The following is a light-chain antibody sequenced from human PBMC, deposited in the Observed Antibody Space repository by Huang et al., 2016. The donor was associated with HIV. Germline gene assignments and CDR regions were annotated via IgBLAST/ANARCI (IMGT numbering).Light chain of an antibody. CDR2: LTS. CDR1: QNLLHSSGHNR. CDR3: MQGLQTPPT. V-gene: IGKV2-28*01. Sequence: EIVMTQSPLSLPVSPGQPASISCTSSQNLLHSSGHNRLDWYLQKPGQSLQLLIFLTSNRASGVPDKVTGSGSGSNFTLSINKVQPDDVGIYYCMQGLQTPPTFGQGTKLEI. J-gene: IGKJ2*01.